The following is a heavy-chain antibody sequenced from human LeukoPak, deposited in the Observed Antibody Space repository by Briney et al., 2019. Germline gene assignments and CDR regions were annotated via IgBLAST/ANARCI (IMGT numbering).Heavy chain of an antibody. CDR2: IYYSGST. CDR3: ARESADIAAAGIGY. Sequence: SQTLSLTGTVSGGSISSGGYYWSWIRQHPGKGLEWIGYIYYSGSTYYNPSLKGRVTISVDTSKNQFSLKLSSVTAADTAVYYCARESADIAAAGIGYWGQGTLVTVSS. J-gene: IGHJ4*02. V-gene: IGHV4-31*03. D-gene: IGHD6-13*01. CDR1: GGSISSGGYY.